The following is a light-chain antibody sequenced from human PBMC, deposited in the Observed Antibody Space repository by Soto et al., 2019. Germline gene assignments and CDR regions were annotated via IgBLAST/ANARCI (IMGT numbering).Light chain of an antibody. CDR3: LLSYSGASYV. CDR1: TGAVTSGHY. J-gene: IGLJ1*01. CDR2: DTS. V-gene: IGLV7-46*01. Sequence: QAVVTQEPSLTVSPGGTVTLTCGSSTGAVTSGHYPYWFQQKPGQAPRTLIYDTSNKHSWTPARFSGSLLGGKAALTLSGAQPEDEPEYYCLLSYSGASYVFGTGTKVTVL.